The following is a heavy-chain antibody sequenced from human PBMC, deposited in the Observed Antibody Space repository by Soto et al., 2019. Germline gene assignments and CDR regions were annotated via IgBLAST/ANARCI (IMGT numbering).Heavy chain of an antibody. CDR2: ISGSGGST. D-gene: IGHD3-22*01. CDR3: ATSQYYDSSGYYPTDAFDI. Sequence: GGSLRLSCAASGFTFSSYAMSWVRQAPGKGLEWVSAISGSGGSTYYADSVKGRFTISRDNSKNTLYLQMNSLRAEDTAVYYCATSQYYDSSGYYPTDAFDIWGQGTMVTVSS. CDR1: GFTFSSYA. J-gene: IGHJ3*02. V-gene: IGHV3-23*01.